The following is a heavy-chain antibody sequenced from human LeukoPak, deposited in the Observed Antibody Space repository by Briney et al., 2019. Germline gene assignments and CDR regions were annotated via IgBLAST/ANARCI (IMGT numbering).Heavy chain of an antibody. J-gene: IGHJ4*02. D-gene: IGHD1-20*01. CDR1: GASISSGDYY. V-gene: IGHV4-61*02. Sequence: SETLSLTCTVSGASISSGDYYWSWIRQPAGKGLEWIGRIYTTGSTNYNPSLKTRVTISLDTSNNQLSLTLNTGTAADPAVYFCARVDLIVGITGATYFDYWGQGTLVTVSS. CDR3: ARVDLIVGITGATYFDY. CDR2: IYTTGST.